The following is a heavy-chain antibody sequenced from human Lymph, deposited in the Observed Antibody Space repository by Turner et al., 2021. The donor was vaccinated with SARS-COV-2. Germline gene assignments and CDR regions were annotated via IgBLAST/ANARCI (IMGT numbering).Heavy chain of an antibody. D-gene: IGHD5-12*01. CDR2: IYPGDSDT. Sequence: EVQLVQSGAEVKKPGDSLKIYCTGSGYSFPTYWIGWARQMPGKGLEWMGIIYPGDSDTRYSPSFQGQVTISADKSISTAYLQWSSLKASDTAMYYCARLPIARGYSGYDFYYFDYWGQGTLVTVSS. CDR3: ARLPIARGYSGYDFYYFDY. V-gene: IGHV5-51*01. CDR1: GYSFPTYW. J-gene: IGHJ4*02.